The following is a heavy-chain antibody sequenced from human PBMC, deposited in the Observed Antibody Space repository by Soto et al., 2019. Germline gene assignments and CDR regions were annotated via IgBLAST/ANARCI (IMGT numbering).Heavy chain of an antibody. CDR3: ARSSGCYEGDAFDR. Sequence: QVQLVESGRGLVPPGGSLRLSCAASGFTFVDYEMSWIRQAAGKGPEWVSFLSRSGNTIYYADSVKGRFSISRDNDENSLVQQMESLIVEATATYFCARSSGCYEGDAFDRWGQGTMVTVSA. V-gene: IGHV3-11*01. CDR2: LSRSGNTI. J-gene: IGHJ3*02. D-gene: IGHD3-22*01. CDR1: GFTFVDYE.